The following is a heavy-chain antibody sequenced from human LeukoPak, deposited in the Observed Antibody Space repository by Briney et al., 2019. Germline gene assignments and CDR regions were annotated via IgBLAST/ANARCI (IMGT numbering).Heavy chain of an antibody. J-gene: IGHJ4*02. CDR3: ARSVPDYTRFDF. CDR2: FKTNYNQV. Sequence: PGGSLRLSCVASGFTSGVYAMSWVRQAPGKGLEWVSTFKTNYNQVYYAESVRGRFTISTDNSKNTAYLQMNSLRVEDTALYYCARSVPDYTRFDFWGQGALVTVSS. V-gene: IGHV3-23*05. CDR1: GFTSGVYA. D-gene: IGHD4-11*01.